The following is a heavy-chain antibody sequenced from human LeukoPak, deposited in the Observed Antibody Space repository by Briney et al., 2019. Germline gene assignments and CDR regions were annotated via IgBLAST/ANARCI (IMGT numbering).Heavy chain of an antibody. J-gene: IGHJ4*02. CDR1: GFTFSNYG. Sequence: PGRSLRLSCAASGFTFSNYGFHWVRQAPGKGLEWVAVIWFDGSEKYYADSVKGRFTVSRDYSKNTLYLQMNSLRAEDTAVYYCARGPGYSYGYDYWGQGTLVTVSS. CDR2: IWFDGSEK. V-gene: IGHV3-33*01. D-gene: IGHD5-18*01. CDR3: ARGPGYSYGYDY.